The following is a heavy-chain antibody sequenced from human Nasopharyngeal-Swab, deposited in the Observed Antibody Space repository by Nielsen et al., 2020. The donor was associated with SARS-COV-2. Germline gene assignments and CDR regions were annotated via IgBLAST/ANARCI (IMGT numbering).Heavy chain of an antibody. V-gene: IGHV4-31*02. J-gene: IGHJ4*02. CDR3: ARANSGSYFDY. Sequence: WIRQPPGKGLEWIGYIYYSGSTYYNPSLKSRVTISVDTSKNQFSLKLSSVTAADTAVYYCARANSGSYFDYWGQGTLVTV. D-gene: IGHD1-26*01. CDR2: IYYSGST.